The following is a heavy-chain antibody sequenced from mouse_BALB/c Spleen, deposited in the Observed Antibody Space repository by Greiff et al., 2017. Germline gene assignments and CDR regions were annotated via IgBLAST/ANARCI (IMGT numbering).Heavy chain of an antibody. D-gene: IGHD1-2*01. CDR1: GYAFTNYL. J-gene: IGHJ4*01. CDR3: ARSHYLYAMDY. Sequence: VQLQQSGAELVRPGTSVKVSCKASGYAFTNYLIEWVKQRPGQGLEWIGVINPGSGGTNYNEKFKGKATLTADKSSSTAYMQLSSLTSDDSAVYFCARSHYLYAMDYWGQGTSVTVSS. CDR2: INPGSGGT. V-gene: IGHV1-54*01.